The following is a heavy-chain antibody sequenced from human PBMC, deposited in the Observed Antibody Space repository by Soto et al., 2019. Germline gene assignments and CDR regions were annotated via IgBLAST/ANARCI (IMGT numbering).Heavy chain of an antibody. D-gene: IGHD2-15*01. CDR1: GYTFTGYY. Sequence: QVQLVQSGAEVKKPGASVKVSCKASGYTFTGYYMHWVRQAPGQGLEWMGWINPNSGGTNYAQKFQGWVTMTRDTSISTAYMELSRLRSDDTAVYYCARVDCSGGSCYSVFDYWGQGTLVTVSS. CDR3: ARVDCSGGSCYSVFDY. CDR2: INPNSGGT. V-gene: IGHV1-2*04. J-gene: IGHJ4*02.